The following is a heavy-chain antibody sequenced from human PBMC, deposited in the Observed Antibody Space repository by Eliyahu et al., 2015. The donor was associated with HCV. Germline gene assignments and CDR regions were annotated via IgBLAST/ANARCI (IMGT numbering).Heavy chain of an antibody. D-gene: IGHD6-19*01. CDR2: SHYSGST. V-gene: IGHV4-59*01. CDR3: ASGGGGIAVTGTGGWFDP. Sequence: QVQLQESGPGLVXPXETXSLTCTVSGGSITTYXWSWIRQPPGKGLXWIGYSHYSGSTNYNPSLKSRVTISVDTSKNQFSLXLTSVTAADTAMYYCASGGGGIAVTGTGGWFDPWGQGTLVTVSS. CDR1: GGSITTYX. J-gene: IGHJ5*02.